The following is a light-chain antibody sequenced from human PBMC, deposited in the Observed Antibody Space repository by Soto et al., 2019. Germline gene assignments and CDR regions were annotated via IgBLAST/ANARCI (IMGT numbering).Light chain of an antibody. CDR1: QSISTY. V-gene: IGKV1-39*01. CDR3: QQTYTTLFT. CDR2: AAS. J-gene: IGKJ5*01. Sequence: DIQMTQSPCSLSASVGDRVIITCRASQSISTYVNWYQQRPGTAPKLLLYAASTLQRGVPSRFSGSGSGTDFSLTITSLQPEDFATYFCQQTYTTLFTFGQGTRLEIK.